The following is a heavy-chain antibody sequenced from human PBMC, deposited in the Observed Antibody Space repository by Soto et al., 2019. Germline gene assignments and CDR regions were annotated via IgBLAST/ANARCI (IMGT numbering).Heavy chain of an antibody. CDR3: TREPPGSSPNWFDP. CDR1: GFTFGDYA. D-gene: IGHD6-6*01. CDR2: IRSKAYGGTT. Sequence: GGSLRLSCTASGFTFGDYAMSWFRQAPGKGLEWVGFIRSKAYGGTTEYAASVKGRFTISRDDSKSIAYLQMNSLKTEDTAVYYCTREPPGSSPNWFDPWGQGTLVTVSS. V-gene: IGHV3-49*03. J-gene: IGHJ5*02.